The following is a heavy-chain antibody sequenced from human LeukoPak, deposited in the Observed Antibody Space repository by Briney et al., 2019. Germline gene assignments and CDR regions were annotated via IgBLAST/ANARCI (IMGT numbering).Heavy chain of an antibody. V-gene: IGHV3-33*01. J-gene: IGHJ4*02. CDR2: IWYDGSNK. CDR1: GFTFSSYG. Sequence: GGSLRLSCAASGFTFSSYGMHWVRQAPGKGLEWVAVIWYDGSNKYYADSVKGRFTISRDNSKNTLYLQMNSLRAEDTAVYYCARDLLIAARPLDYWGQGTLVTVSS. CDR3: ARDLLIAARPLDY. D-gene: IGHD6-6*01.